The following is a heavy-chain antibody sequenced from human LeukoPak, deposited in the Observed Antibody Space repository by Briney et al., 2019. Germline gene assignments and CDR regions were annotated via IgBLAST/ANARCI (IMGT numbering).Heavy chain of an antibody. CDR2: VGTSGDAT. CDR1: GFTFGTYA. CDR3: ARDLRYGMDV. V-gene: IGHV3-23*01. Sequence: PGGSLRLSCAASGFTFGTYAMTWVRRAPGKGLEWVSAVGTSGDATYYANSVKGRFTISRDNSKNTLYLQINNLRAEDTAVYYCARDLRYGMDVWGQGTTVTVSS. J-gene: IGHJ6*02.